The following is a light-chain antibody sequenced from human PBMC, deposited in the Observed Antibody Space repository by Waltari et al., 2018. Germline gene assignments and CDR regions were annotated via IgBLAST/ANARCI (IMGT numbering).Light chain of an antibody. Sequence: EIVLTQSPATLSLSPGERATLSCRASQSVNNYLAWYQQRPGQAPRLLIYDASNRATGIPDRFSGSGFGTYFTLTISTLEPEDFAVYYCQQRANWLTFGGGTKVEIK. CDR2: DAS. V-gene: IGKV3-11*01. CDR3: QQRANWLT. CDR1: QSVNNY. J-gene: IGKJ4*01.